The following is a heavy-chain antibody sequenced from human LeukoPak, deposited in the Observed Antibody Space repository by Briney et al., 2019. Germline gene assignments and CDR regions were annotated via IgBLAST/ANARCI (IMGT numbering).Heavy chain of an antibody. J-gene: IGHJ4*02. CDR1: GFTFSNYW. Sequence: GGSLRLSCAASGFTFSNYWMSWVRQAPGKGLEWVSAISGSGGSTYYADSVKGRFTISRDNSKNTLYLQMNSLRAEDTAVYYCAKERVVVINYFDYWGQGTLVTVSS. CDR3: AKERVVVINYFDY. D-gene: IGHD3-22*01. CDR2: ISGSGGST. V-gene: IGHV3-23*01.